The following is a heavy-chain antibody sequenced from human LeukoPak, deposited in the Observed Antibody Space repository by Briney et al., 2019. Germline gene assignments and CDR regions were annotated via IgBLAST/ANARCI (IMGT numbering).Heavy chain of an antibody. J-gene: IGHJ4*02. V-gene: IGHV3-9*01. CDR3: AKMDYGDY. D-gene: IGHD5-24*01. Sequence: GGSLRLSCAASGFTFDDYAMHWVRQAPGKGLEWVSGISWSSGTIVYADSVKGRFTISRDNAKNSLYLQMNSLRVEDTALYYCAKMDYGDYWGQGTLVTVSS. CDR1: GFTFDDYA. CDR2: ISWSSGTI.